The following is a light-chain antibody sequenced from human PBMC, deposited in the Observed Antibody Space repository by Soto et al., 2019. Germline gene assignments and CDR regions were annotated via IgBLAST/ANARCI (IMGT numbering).Light chain of an antibody. J-gene: IGKJ5*01. CDR2: GAS. CDR3: QQYNNWPPIT. V-gene: IGKV3-15*01. CDR1: QSVSSN. Sequence: EIVRRHSPATLSVSPLERETLXFMASQSVSSNLAWYQQKPGQAPRLLIYGASTRATGIPARFSGSGSGTEFTLTISSLQSEDFAVYYCQQYNNWPPITFGQGTRLEIK.